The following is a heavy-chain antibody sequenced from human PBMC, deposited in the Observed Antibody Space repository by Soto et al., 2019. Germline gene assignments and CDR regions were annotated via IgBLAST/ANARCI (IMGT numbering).Heavy chain of an antibody. D-gene: IGHD3-22*01. Sequence: PSETLSLTCSVSGGSMSSGAYYWNWIRQHPGKGLEWIAYIYHTGNTYYNPSLRSRTTISVDTSENQFSLKLTSVTDADTAVYFCASSYSGYFDNWGQGTLVTVSS. J-gene: IGHJ4*02. CDR3: ASSYSGYFDN. CDR2: IYHTGNT. CDR1: GGSMSSGAYY. V-gene: IGHV4-31*03.